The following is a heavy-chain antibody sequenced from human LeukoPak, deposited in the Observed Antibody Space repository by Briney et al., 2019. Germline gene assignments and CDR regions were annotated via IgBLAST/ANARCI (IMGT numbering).Heavy chain of an antibody. CDR1: GYTFTSYG. J-gene: IGHJ5*02. CDR2: ISAYNGNT. V-gene: IGHV1-18*01. Sequence: GASVKVSCKASGYTFTSYGISWVRQAPGQGLEWMGWISAYNGNTNYAQKLQGRVTMTTDTSTSTAYMELRSLRSDDTAVYYCARGPNTITIFGVVYRYNWFDPWGQGTLVTVSS. CDR3: ARGPNTITIFGVVYRYNWFDP. D-gene: IGHD3-3*01.